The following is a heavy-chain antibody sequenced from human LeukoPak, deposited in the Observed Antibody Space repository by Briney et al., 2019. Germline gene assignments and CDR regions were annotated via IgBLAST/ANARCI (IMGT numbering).Heavy chain of an antibody. J-gene: IGHJ5*02. D-gene: IGHD1-14*01. CDR3: ARGPEAFSNWFDP. Sequence: GASVKVSCKASGGTFSSYAISWVRQAPGQGLEWMGGIIPIFGTANYAQKFQGRVTITTDESTSTAYMELSSLRSEDTAVYYCARGPEAFSNWFDPWGQGTLVTVSS. CDR2: IIPIFGTA. V-gene: IGHV1-69*05. CDR1: GGTFSSYA.